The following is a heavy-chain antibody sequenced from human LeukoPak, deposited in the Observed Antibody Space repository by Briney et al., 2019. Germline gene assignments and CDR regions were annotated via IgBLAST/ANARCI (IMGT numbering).Heavy chain of an antibody. J-gene: IGHJ4*02. CDR2: ISSSGSTI. D-gene: IGHD3-9*01. CDR3: ARDQRYFDWLPFDY. CDR1: GFTFSSYE. Sequence: GGSLRLSCAASGFTFSSYEMIWVRQARGKGLEWVSYISSSGSTICYADSVKGRFTISRDNAKNSLYLQMKSLRAEDTAVYYCARDQRYFDWLPFDYWGQGTLVTVSS. V-gene: IGHV3-48*03.